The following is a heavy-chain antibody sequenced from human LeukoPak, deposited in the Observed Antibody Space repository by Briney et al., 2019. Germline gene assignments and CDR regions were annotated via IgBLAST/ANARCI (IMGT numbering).Heavy chain of an antibody. Sequence: GGSLRLSCAASGFTFSSYAMSWVRQAPGRGLEWVSAISGTGDSIYYADSVKGRFTISRDNSKNTLYLQMNSLRAEDTAVYYCARGDYGGNFRYFDFWGQGTLVTVSS. CDR3: ARGDYGGNFRYFDF. D-gene: IGHD4-23*01. J-gene: IGHJ4*02. V-gene: IGHV3-23*01. CDR2: ISGTGDSI. CDR1: GFTFSSYA.